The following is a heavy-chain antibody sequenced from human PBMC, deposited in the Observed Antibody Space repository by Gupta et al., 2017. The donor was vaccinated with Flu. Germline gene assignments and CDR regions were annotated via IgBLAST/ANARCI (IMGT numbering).Heavy chain of an antibody. J-gene: IGHJ4*02. CDR2: IIGDGSST. D-gene: IGHD3-16*02. V-gene: IGHV3-74*01. Sequence: HWVRQAPVKGLVLGSRIIGDGSSTIYADSVKGRFTISRDNAKNTLYLQMNSLRPEDTAVYYCARWELSGTDYWGQGTLVTVSS. CDR3: ARWELSGTDY.